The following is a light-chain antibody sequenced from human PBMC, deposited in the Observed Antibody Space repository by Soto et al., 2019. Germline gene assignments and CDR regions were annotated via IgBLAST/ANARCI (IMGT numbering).Light chain of an antibody. CDR2: SDN. CDR3: QSYDNNSDYV. Sequence: QSVLTQPPSVSGAPGQRVTISCTGSSSNIGAGYVVHWYQQLPGAAPKLLIFSDNNRPSGVPDRFSGSKSGTSASLAITGLRADDEADYYCQSYDNNSDYVFGTGTKVTVL. V-gene: IGLV1-40*01. CDR1: SSNIGAGYV. J-gene: IGLJ1*01.